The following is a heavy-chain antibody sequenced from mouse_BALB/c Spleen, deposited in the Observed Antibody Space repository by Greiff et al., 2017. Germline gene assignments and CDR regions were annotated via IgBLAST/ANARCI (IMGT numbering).Heavy chain of an antibody. D-gene: IGHD2-2*01. CDR2: ISSGGSYT. CDR1: GFTFSSYG. CDR3: ARHGGYDLDY. J-gene: IGHJ2*01. Sequence: EVKLMESGGDLVKPGGSLKLSCAASGFTFSSYGMSWVRQTPDKRLEWVATISSGGSYTYYPDSVKGRFTISRDNAKNTLYLQMSSLKSEDTAMYYCARHGGYDLDYWGQGTTLTVSS. V-gene: IGHV5-6*01.